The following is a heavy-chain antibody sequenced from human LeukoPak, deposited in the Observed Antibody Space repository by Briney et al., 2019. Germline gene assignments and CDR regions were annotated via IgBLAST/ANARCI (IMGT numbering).Heavy chain of an antibody. Sequence: SETLSLTCTVSGGSISSSSYYWGWIRQPPGKGLEWIGSIYYSGSTYYNPSLKSRVTISVDTSKNQFSLKLSSVTAADTAVYYCARPLGYCSGGSCYYYYYGMDVWGQGTTVTVSS. D-gene: IGHD2-15*01. J-gene: IGHJ6*02. V-gene: IGHV4-39*07. CDR3: ARPLGYCSGGSCYYYYYGMDV. CDR2: IYYSGST. CDR1: GGSISSSSYY.